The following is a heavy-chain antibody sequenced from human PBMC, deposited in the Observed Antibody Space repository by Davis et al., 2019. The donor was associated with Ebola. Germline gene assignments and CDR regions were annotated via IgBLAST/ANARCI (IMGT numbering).Heavy chain of an antibody. J-gene: IGHJ6*02. V-gene: IGHV4-39*01. CDR2: IYYSGST. D-gene: IGHD6-19*01. CDR1: GGSISSSSYY. CDR3: ARSLTAGMYYYYGMDV. Sequence: MPSETLSLTCTVSGGSISSSSYYWGWIRQPPGKGLEWIGSIYYSGSTYYNPSLKSRVTISVDPSKNQFSRKLSSVTAADTAVYYCARSLTAGMYYYYGMDVWGQGTTVTVSS.